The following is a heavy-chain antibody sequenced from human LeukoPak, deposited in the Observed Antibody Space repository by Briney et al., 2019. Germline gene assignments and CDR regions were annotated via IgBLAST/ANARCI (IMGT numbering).Heavy chain of an antibody. CDR1: GGSISSSSYY. CDR2: IYYSGST. D-gene: IGHD6-13*01. CDR3: ARHLRVGSSSWYPWFDP. V-gene: IGHV4-61*05. J-gene: IGHJ5*02. Sequence: SETLSLTCTVSGGSISSSSYYWSWIRQPPGKGLEWIGYIYYSGSTNYNPSLKSRVTISVDTSKNQFSLKLSSVTAADTAVYYCARHLRVGSSSWYPWFDPWGQGTLVTVSS.